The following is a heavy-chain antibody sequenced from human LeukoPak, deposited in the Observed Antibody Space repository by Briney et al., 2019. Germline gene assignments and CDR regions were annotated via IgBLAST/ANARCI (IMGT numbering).Heavy chain of an antibody. J-gene: IGHJ5*02. Sequence: GGSLRLSCAASGFTFSSYAMSWVRQAPGKGLEWVSAISGSGGSTYYADSVKGRFTISRDNSKNTLYLQMNSLRAEDTAVYYCAKDWPRTVLRFLEWLPNWFDPWGQGALVTVSS. CDR2: ISGSGGST. CDR3: AKDWPRTVLRFLEWLPNWFDP. CDR1: GFTFSSYA. V-gene: IGHV3-23*01. D-gene: IGHD3-3*01.